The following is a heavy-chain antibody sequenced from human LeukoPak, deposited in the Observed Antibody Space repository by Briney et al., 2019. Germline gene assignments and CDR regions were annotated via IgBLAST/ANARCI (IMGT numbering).Heavy chain of an antibody. CDR3: ARDSQLQYFQH. Sequence: PGGSLRLSCAASGFTVSSNYMSWVHQAPGKGLEWVSVIYSGGSAYYADSVKGRFTISRDNSKNTLYLQMNSLRAEDTAVYYCARDSQLQYFQHWGQGTLVTVSS. V-gene: IGHV3-53*01. CDR1: GFTVSSNY. D-gene: IGHD2-21*01. CDR2: IYSGGSA. J-gene: IGHJ1*01.